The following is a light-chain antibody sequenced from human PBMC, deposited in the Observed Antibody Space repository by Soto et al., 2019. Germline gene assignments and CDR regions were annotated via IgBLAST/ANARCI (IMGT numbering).Light chain of an antibody. CDR3: QQYGSSPLT. V-gene: IGKV3-20*01. CDR2: GAS. CDR1: QSVSSY. Sequence: VLTQSPATLSLSPGERATLSCRASQSVSSYLAWYQQKPGQAPRLLIYGASNRATGIPDRFSGSGSGTDFTLTISRLEPEDFAVYYCQQYGSSPLTFGGGTKV. J-gene: IGKJ4*01.